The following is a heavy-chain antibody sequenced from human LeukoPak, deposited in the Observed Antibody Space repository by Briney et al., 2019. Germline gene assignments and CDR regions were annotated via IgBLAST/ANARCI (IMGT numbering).Heavy chain of an antibody. CDR1: GGSISTTTNS. J-gene: IGHJ4*02. Sequence: SETLSLTCNVSGGSISTTTNSWGWAWIRQRPTKGLEWIGSIYYGGSPYYTSSLKSRVTISVDTSKNQFSLKLASLTAADTAVYYCARHTKYSSSWRPFDYWGQGTLVTVSS. D-gene: IGHD6-13*01. CDR3: ARHTKYSSSWRPFDY. CDR2: IYYGGSP. V-gene: IGHV4-39*01.